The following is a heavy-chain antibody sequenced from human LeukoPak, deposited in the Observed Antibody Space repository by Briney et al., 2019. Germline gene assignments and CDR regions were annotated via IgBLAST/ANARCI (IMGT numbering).Heavy chain of an antibody. J-gene: IGHJ4*02. V-gene: IGHV3-23*01. CDR1: GFTFSSYA. D-gene: IGHD6-13*01. CDR2: ISGGGAST. Sequence: GGSLRLSCAASGFTFSSYAMSWVRQAPGKGLEWVSAISGGGASTYYADSVKGRFSISRDNSRNTLYLQMDSLRAEDTAVYYCAKRRGAAAAGTNYDYWGQGTLVTVSS. CDR3: AKRRGAAAAGTNYDY.